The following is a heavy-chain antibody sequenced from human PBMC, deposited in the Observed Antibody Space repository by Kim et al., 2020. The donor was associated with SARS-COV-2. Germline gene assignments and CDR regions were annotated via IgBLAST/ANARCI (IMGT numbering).Heavy chain of an antibody. CDR3: ARQCVEAMIVVLITTVFDY. V-gene: IGHV4-39*01. D-gene: IGHD3-22*01. Sequence: SETLSLTCTVSGGSISSSSYYWGWIRQPPGKGLEWIGSIYYSGSTYYNPSLKSRVTISVDTSKNQFSLKLSSVTAADTAVYYCARQCVEAMIVVLITTVFDYWGQGTLVTVSS. CDR1: GGSISSSSYY. CDR2: IYYSGST. J-gene: IGHJ4*02.